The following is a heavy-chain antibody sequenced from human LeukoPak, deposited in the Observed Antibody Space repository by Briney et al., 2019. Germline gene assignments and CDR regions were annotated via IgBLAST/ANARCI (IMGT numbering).Heavy chain of an antibody. D-gene: IGHD3-10*01. CDR1: GYTFTDYY. J-gene: IGHJ6*03. Sequence: ASVKVSCKASGYTFTDYYMHWVRQAPGQGLEWMGWMNSKNGDINYVQKFQGRATMTRDTSISTAYLELSNLRSEDTAVYYCARVRWFGEGNYMDVWGAGTAVTVSS. CDR2: MNSKNGDI. V-gene: IGHV1-2*02. CDR3: ARVRWFGEGNYMDV.